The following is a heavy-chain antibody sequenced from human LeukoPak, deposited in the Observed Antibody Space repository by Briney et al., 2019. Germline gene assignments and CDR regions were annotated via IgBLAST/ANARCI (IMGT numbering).Heavy chain of an antibody. J-gene: IGHJ4*02. V-gene: IGHV4-39*01. CDR3: AREEGITMVRDRFDY. CDR1: GGSISSRSYY. CDR2: IYHSGST. Sequence: SETLSLTCTVPGGSISSRSYYWGWIRQPPGKGLEWIGSIYHSGSTYYNPSLKSRVTISVDKSKNQFSLKLSSVTAADTAVYYCAREEGITMVRDRFDYWGQGTLVTVSS. D-gene: IGHD3-10*01.